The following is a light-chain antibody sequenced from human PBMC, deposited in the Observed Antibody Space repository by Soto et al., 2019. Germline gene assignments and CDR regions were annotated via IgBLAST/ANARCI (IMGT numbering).Light chain of an antibody. CDR1: QSVSSSY. J-gene: IGKJ4*01. Sequence: EIVLTLSPGTLPLSPGERATLSCRASQSVSSSYLAWYQQKPGHAPRLLIYGASSRATGIPDRFSGSGSGTDFTLTISRLEPEDFAVYYCQQYGSSLGVTFGGGTKVDIK. CDR2: GAS. CDR3: QQYGSSLGVT. V-gene: IGKV3-20*01.